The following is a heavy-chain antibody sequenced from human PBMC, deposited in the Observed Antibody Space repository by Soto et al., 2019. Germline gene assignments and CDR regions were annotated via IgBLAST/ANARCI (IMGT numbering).Heavy chain of an antibody. J-gene: IGHJ6*02. CDR1: GFTFSSYS. Sequence: EVQLVESGGGLVKPGGSLRLSCAASGFTFSSYSMNWVRQAPGKGLEWVSSISSSSSYIYYADSVKGRFTISRDNAKNSLYLKMNSLRAEDTAVYYSARDGLASSVTTTYYYGMDVWGQGTTVTVSS. D-gene: IGHD5-12*01. V-gene: IGHV3-21*01. CDR3: ARDGLASSVTTTYYYGMDV. CDR2: ISSSSSYI.